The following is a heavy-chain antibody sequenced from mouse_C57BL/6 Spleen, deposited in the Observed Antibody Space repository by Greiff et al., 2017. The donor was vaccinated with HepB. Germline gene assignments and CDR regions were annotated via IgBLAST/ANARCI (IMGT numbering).Heavy chain of an antibody. D-gene: IGHD2-3*01. CDR2: IYPGDGDT. CDR3: AGKAGLLDFDY. Sequence: VQLQQSGAELVKPGASVKISCKASGYAFSSYWMNWVKQRPGKGLEWIGQIYPGDGDTNYNGKFKGKATLTADKSSSTAYMQLSSLTSEDSAFYFCAGKAGLLDFDYWGQGTTLTVSS. J-gene: IGHJ2*01. CDR1: GYAFSSYW. V-gene: IGHV1-80*01.